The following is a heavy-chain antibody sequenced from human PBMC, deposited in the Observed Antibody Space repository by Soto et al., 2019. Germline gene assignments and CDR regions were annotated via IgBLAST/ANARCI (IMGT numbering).Heavy chain of an antibody. CDR3: ARDAPPPELRFLEWHNYDYNGMDV. Sequence: ASVKVSCKTSGYSFTAYGISWVRQAPGQGLEWMGWISCYNGKTKYAQKVQGRVTMTTDTSTSTAYMEVRSLRSDDTAIYYCARDAPPPELRFLEWHNYDYNGMDVWGQGITVTVSS. CDR1: GYSFTAYG. CDR2: ISCYNGKT. D-gene: IGHD3-3*01. V-gene: IGHV1-18*01. J-gene: IGHJ6*02.